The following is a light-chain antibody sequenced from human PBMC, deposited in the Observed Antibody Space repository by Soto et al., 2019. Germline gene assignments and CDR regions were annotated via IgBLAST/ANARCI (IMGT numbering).Light chain of an antibody. V-gene: IGLV2-14*01. CDR1: SSDVGGYNY. J-gene: IGLJ2*01. Sequence: QSALTQPASVSGSPGQSITISCTGTSSDVGGYNYVSWYQQHPGKAPKLIIYDVSNRPSGVSNRFSGSKSGNTASLTISGLQAEDEADYYCSSYRSRSTGVFGGGTQLTVL. CDR3: SSYRSRSTGV. CDR2: DVS.